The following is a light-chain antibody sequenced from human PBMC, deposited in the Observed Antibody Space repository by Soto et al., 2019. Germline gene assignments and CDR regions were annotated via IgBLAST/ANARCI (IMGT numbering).Light chain of an antibody. Sequence: SYELTQPPSVSVAPGQTARITCGGNNIGSKNVHWYQQKPGQAPVLAVYDDSDRPSGIPERFSGSNSGNTATLTISRVEAGDEADYYCQVWDSSSDHVVFGGGTKVTVL. V-gene: IGLV3-21*02. J-gene: IGLJ2*01. CDR1: NIGSKN. CDR2: DDS. CDR3: QVWDSSSDHVV.